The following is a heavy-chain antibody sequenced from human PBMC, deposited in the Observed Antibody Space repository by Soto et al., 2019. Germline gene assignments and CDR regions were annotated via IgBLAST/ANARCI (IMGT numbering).Heavy chain of an antibody. D-gene: IGHD3-10*01. CDR2: ISGSGGST. V-gene: IGHV3-23*01. Sequence: PGGSLRLSCAASGFTFSSYAMSWVRQAPGKGLEWVSAISGSGGSTYYADSMKGRFTISRDNSKNTLYLQMNSLRAEDTAVYYCAKMNVLLWLGESGYNSFDPWGQGTLVTVSS. CDR1: GFTFSSYA. J-gene: IGHJ5*02. CDR3: AKMNVLLWLGESGYNSFDP.